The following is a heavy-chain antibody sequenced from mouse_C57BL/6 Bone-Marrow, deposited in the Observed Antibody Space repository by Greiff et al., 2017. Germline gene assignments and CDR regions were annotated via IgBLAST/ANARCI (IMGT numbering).Heavy chain of an antibody. V-gene: IGHV2-9-1*01. CDR2: IWTGGGT. Sequence: VHLQQSGPGLVAPSQSLSITCTVSGFSLTSYAISWVRQPPGKGLEWLGVIWTGGGTNYNSALKSRLSISKDNSKSQVFLKMNSLQTDDTARYYCARNANWERVFAYWGQGTLVTVSA. CDR3: ARNANWERVFAY. J-gene: IGHJ3*01. CDR1: GFSLTSYA. D-gene: IGHD4-1*01.